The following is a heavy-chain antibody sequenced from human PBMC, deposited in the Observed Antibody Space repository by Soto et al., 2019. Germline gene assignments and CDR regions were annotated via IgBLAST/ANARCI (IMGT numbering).Heavy chain of an antibody. CDR2: ISFDGSKK. D-gene: IGHD3-22*01. J-gene: IGHJ4*02. V-gene: IGHV3-30*18. CDR1: GFTFTTYG. CDR3: AKQEFYDSIRYSPNPFDY. Sequence: GGSLRLSCAASGFTFTTYGMHWVRQAPGKGLEWVAVISFDGSKKYYADSVKGRFTISRDNSKNTLYLQMNSLRAEDTAVYYCAKQEFYDSIRYSPNPFDYRGQGTLVTLSS.